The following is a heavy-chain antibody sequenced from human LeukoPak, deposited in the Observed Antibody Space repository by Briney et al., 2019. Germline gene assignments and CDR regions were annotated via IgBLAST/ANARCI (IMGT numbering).Heavy chain of an antibody. J-gene: IGHJ3*02. D-gene: IGHD3-10*01. Sequence: GGPLRLSCAASGFTFDDYGMSWVRHAPGKGLEWVSGINWNGGSTGYEDSVKGRFTISRDNAKNSLYLQMNSLRAEDTALYYCARVKLLYGSGIGDAFDIWGQGTMVTVSS. CDR3: ARVKLLYGSGIGDAFDI. CDR2: INWNGGST. V-gene: IGHV3-20*04. CDR1: GFTFDDYG.